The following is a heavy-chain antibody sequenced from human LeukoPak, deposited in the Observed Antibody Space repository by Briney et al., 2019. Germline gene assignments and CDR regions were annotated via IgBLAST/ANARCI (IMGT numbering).Heavy chain of an antibody. J-gene: IGHJ5*02. Sequence: PSETVSLTCAGCGGSFSGYYWGWIRQPPGKGREGIGEINHSGSTNYNPSLKSRVPISVATSKNQFSLKLRSVTAADTAVYYCARDVSSTSVGWFDPWGQGTLVTVSS. D-gene: IGHD2-2*01. CDR2: INHSGST. CDR1: GGSFSGYY. V-gene: IGHV4-34*01. CDR3: ARDVSSTSVGWFDP.